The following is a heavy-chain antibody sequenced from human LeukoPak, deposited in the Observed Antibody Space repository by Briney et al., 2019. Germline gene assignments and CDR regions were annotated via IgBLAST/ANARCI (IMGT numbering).Heavy chain of an antibody. V-gene: IGHV1-24*01. CDR1: GYTLTELS. CDR3: ATEARVDDWLLFGGFDY. CDR2: FDPEDGET. J-gene: IGHJ4*02. Sequence: ASVKVSCKVSGYTLTELSMHWVRQAPGKGLEWMGGFDPEDGETIYAQKFQGRDTMTEDTSTDTAYMELSSLRSEDTAVYYCATEARVDDWLLFGGFDYWGQGTLVTVSS. D-gene: IGHD3-9*01.